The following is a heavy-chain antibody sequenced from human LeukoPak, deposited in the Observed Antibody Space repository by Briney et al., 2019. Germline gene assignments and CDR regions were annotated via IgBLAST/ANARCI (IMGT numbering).Heavy chain of an antibody. D-gene: IGHD3-3*01. Sequence: SVKVSCKASGGTFSSYAISWVRQAPGQGLEWMGGIIPIFGTANYAQKFQGRVTIIADESTSTAYMELSSLRSEDTAAYYCASWVYDFWSGYSYYYMDVWGKGTTVTVSS. J-gene: IGHJ6*03. CDR1: GGTFSSYA. CDR2: IIPIFGTA. CDR3: ASWVYDFWSGYSYYYMDV. V-gene: IGHV1-69*13.